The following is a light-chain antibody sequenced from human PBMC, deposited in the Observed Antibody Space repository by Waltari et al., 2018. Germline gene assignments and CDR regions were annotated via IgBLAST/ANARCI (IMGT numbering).Light chain of an antibody. CDR3: QQYYSSPWT. CDR1: QSVLYSSNNNNY. V-gene: IGKV4-1*01. CDR2: WES. J-gene: IGKJ1*01. Sequence: DIVMTQSPDSLAVSLGERATINCKSSQSVLYSSNNNNYLAWYQQKPGQPPKLPIYWESTRESGVPDRFSGSGSGTDFTLTISSLQAEDVAVYYCQQYYSSPWTFGQGTKVEIK.